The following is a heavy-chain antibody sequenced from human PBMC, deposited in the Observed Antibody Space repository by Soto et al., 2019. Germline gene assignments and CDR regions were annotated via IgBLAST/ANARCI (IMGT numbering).Heavy chain of an antibody. D-gene: IGHD2-21*01. V-gene: IGHV3-23*01. CDR3: ATVVITGTSRSDY. Sequence: GSLRLSCAGSGFNFSSYAMTWVRQAPGKGLEWVSATSAAGISTYYADSVKGRFTISRDNSRNTLYLQMRSLRAGDTAVYFCATVVITGTSRSDYWGQGALVTVSS. CDR1: GFNFSSYA. CDR2: TSAAGIST. J-gene: IGHJ4*02.